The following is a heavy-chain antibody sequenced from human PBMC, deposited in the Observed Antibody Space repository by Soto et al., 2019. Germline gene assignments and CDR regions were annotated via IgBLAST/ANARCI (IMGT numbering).Heavy chain of an antibody. CDR1: GGSISSSSYY. CDR3: ARQGQVIAARPFYY. Sequence: SETLSLTCTVSGGSISSSSYYWGWIRQPPGKGLEWIGSIYYSGSTYYNPSLKSRVTISVDTSKNQFSLKLSSVTAADTAVYYCARQGQVIAARPFYYWGQGTLVTVSS. J-gene: IGHJ4*02. CDR2: IYYSGST. V-gene: IGHV4-39*01. D-gene: IGHD6-6*01.